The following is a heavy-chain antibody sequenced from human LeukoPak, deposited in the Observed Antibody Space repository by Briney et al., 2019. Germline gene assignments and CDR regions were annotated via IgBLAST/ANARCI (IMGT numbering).Heavy chain of an antibody. CDR1: GFTFSSYN. CDR2: ISSSSSTI. Sequence: GGSLKLSCAASGFTFSSYNMNWVRQAPGKGLEWVSYISSSSSTIYYADSVKGRFTISRDNAKNSLYLQMNSLRAEDTGVYYCARVRLGESSIADYWGQGALVTVSS. CDR3: ARVRLGESSIADY. V-gene: IGHV3-48*01. D-gene: IGHD3-16*01. J-gene: IGHJ4*02.